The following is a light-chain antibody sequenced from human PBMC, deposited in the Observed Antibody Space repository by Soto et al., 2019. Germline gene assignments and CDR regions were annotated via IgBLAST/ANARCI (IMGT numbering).Light chain of an antibody. CDR2: NDN. J-gene: IGLJ1*01. CDR1: SSNIGSNT. Sequence: QSVLTQPPSASGTPGQRVTISWSGSSSNIGSNTVNWYQQLPGTAPKLLIYNDNQRPSGVPDRFSGSKSGTSASLAISGLQSEDEADYACATWDASLNGYVFGAGTKLTVL. V-gene: IGLV1-44*01. CDR3: ATWDASLNGYV.